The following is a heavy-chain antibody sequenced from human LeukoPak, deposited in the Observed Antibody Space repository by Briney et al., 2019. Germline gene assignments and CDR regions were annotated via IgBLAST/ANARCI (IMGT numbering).Heavy chain of an antibody. D-gene: IGHD6-19*01. V-gene: IGHV1-69*05. J-gene: IGHJ3*02. Sequence: ASVKVSCKASGGTFSSYAISWVRQAPGQGLECMGGIIPIFGTANYAQKFQGRVTITTDESTSTAYMELSSLRSEDTAVYYCARGGGWLRGAFDIWGQGTMVTVSS. CDR2: IIPIFGTA. CDR3: ARGGGWLRGAFDI. CDR1: GGTFSSYA.